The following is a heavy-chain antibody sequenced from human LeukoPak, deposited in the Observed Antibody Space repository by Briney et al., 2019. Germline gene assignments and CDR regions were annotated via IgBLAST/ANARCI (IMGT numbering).Heavy chain of an antibody. CDR2: ISGSGSHT. CDR3: ARVGSTVAAGTPDY. CDR1: GFTFSDYY. J-gene: IGHJ4*02. V-gene: IGHV3-11*06. D-gene: IGHD6-13*01. Sequence: PGGSLRLSCAASGFTFSDYYMSWIRQAPGKGLEWVSYISGSGSHTTYADSVRGRFTISRDNAKNSLSLQVTSLRADDTAVYYCARVGSTVAAGTPDYWGQGTLVTVSS.